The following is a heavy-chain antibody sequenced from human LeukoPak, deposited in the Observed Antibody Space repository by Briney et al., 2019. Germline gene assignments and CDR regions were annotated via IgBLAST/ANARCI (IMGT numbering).Heavy chain of an antibody. V-gene: IGHV4-39*07. CDR1: GGSISSSSYY. CDR2: IYYSGST. D-gene: IGHD1-26*01. CDR3: ARVWWGSYADY. Sequence: SETLSLTCTVSGGSISSSSYYWGWIRQPPGKGLEWIGSIYYSGSTYYNPSLKSRVTISVDTSKNQFSLKLSSVTAADTAVYYCARVWWGSYADYWGQGTLVTVSS. J-gene: IGHJ4*02.